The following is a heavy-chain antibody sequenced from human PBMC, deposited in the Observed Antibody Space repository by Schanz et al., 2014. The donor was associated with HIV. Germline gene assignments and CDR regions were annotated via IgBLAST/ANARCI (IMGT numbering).Heavy chain of an antibody. J-gene: IGHJ6*02. Sequence: QVQLVESGGGVVQPGRSLRLSCAASGFMFSSYGMHWVRQAPGKGLEWVAVISYDGSNKYYADSVKGRFTISRDNSKNTLYLQMNSLRAEDTAVYYCAKDRITGTTGVPYYYYGMDVWGQGTTVTVSS. CDR3: AKDRITGTTGVPYYYYGMDV. V-gene: IGHV3-30*18. CDR2: ISYDGSNK. D-gene: IGHD1-7*01. CDR1: GFMFSSYG.